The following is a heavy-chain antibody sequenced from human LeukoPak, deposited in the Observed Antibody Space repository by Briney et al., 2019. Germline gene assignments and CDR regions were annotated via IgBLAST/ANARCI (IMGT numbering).Heavy chain of an antibody. CDR1: GGSISSGDYY. V-gene: IGHV4-61*08. D-gene: IGHD1-26*01. CDR2: IYYSGST. J-gene: IGHJ3*02. CDR3: ARELVEVGATPRAAFDI. Sequence: PSQTLSLTCTVSGGSISSGDYYWSWIRQPPGKGLEWIGYIYYSGSTNYNPSLKSRVTISVDTSKNQFSLKLSSVTAADTAVYYCARELVEVGATPRAAFDIWGQGTMVTVSS.